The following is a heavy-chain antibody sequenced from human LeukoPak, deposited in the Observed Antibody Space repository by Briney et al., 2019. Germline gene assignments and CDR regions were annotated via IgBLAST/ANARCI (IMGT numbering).Heavy chain of an antibody. J-gene: IGHJ4*02. CDR2: INPNIGDT. V-gene: IGHV1-2*02. Sequence: ASVKVSCKASGYTLTGYYMHWVRQAPGQGLEWMGWINPNIGDTNYARKFQGRVTMTRDTSISTAYMELSRLRFDDTAVYYCARINSSRWYDFWGQGTLVTVSS. CDR1: GYTLTGYY. CDR3: ARINSSRWYDF. D-gene: IGHD6-13*01.